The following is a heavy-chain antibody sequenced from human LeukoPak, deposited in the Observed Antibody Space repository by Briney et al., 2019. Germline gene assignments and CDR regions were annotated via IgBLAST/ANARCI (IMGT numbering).Heavy chain of an antibody. D-gene: IGHD3-9*01. V-gene: IGHV3-74*01. Sequence: PGGSLRLSCAASGFTFSSYWMHWVRQAPGKGLMWVSRINSDGSSTSYADSVKGRFTISRDNAKNTMYLQMNSLRAEDTAVYYCARGADTGYSSDCWGQGTLVTVSS. CDR1: GFTFSSYW. J-gene: IGHJ4*02. CDR3: ARGADTGYSSDC. CDR2: INSDGSST.